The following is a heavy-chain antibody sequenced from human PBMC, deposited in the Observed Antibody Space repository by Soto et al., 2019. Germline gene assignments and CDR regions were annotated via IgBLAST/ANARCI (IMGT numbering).Heavy chain of an antibody. CDR2: IYWDDDK. Sequence: GPTLVNPTQTLTLTCTFSGFSLSTSGVGVGWILQPPGKALEWLALIYWDDDKRYSPSLKSRLTITKDTSKNQVVLAMTNMDPVDTATYYCAHSLIGYYYDSSGSNWFDPWGQGTLVTVS. CDR1: GFSLSTSGVG. J-gene: IGHJ5*02. CDR3: AHSLIGYYYDSSGSNWFDP. D-gene: IGHD3-22*01. V-gene: IGHV2-5*02.